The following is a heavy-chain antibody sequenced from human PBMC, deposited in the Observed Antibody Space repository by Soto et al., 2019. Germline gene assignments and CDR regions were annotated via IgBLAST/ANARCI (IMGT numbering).Heavy chain of an antibody. Sequence: PTLVNPTQTLTLTCTFSGFALSTSGMCVSWIRQPPGKALEWLALIDWDDDKYYSTSLKTRLTISKDTSKNQVVLTMTNMDPVDTATYYCARMLMPYYYDSSGYYYAAFDIWGQGTMVTVSS. D-gene: IGHD3-22*01. CDR3: ARMLMPYYYDSSGYYYAAFDI. CDR2: IDWDDDK. CDR1: GFALSTSGMC. J-gene: IGHJ3*02. V-gene: IGHV2-70*01.